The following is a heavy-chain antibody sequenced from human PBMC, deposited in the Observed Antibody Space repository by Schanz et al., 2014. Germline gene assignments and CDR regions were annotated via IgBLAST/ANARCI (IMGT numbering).Heavy chain of an antibody. CDR1: GFTFSSNS. CDR2: IGSSSSRI. J-gene: IGHJ3*02. CDR3: ARDGYSVVVISPTESFDI. D-gene: IGHD2-21*01. V-gene: IGHV3-48*01. Sequence: EVQLVESGGGLVQPGGSLRLSCAASGFTFSSNSMNWVRQAPGKGLEWISYIGSSSSRIDHADSVKGRFTISRDNAKNSLYLQMNSLRPGDTAVYYCARDGYSVVVISPTESFDIWGQGTMVTVSP.